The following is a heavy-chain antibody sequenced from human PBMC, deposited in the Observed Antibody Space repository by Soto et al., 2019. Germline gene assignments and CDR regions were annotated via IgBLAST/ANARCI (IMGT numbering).Heavy chain of an antibody. CDR2: INHSGST. CDR1: GGSFSGYF. Sequence: QVQLQQWGAGLLKPSETLSLTCAVYGGSFSGYFWTWIRQPPGRCLEWIGEINHSGSTNYNPSLKSRVTMSVDTSKNQFSLKLRSVTAADMAFYYCARGIVMTVGVQGGAPDRYYFDSRGHGTLVTVSS. V-gene: IGHV4-34*01. D-gene: IGHD3-22*01. CDR3: ARGIVMTVGVQGGAPDRYYFDS. J-gene: IGHJ4*01.